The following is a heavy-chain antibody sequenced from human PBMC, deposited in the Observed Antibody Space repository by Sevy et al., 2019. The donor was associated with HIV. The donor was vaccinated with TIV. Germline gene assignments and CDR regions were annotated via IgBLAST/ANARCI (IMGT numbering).Heavy chain of an antibody. CDR1: GFTFSSYW. CDR2: IKQDGSEK. J-gene: IGHJ4*02. CDR3: ARDPYGSGSHFDY. V-gene: IGHV3-7*01. D-gene: IGHD3-10*01. Sequence: GGSLRLSCAASGFTFSSYWMSWVRQAPGKGLEWVANIKQDGSEKYYVDSVKGRFTISRDNAKNSRYLQMNSLRAEDTAVYYCARDPYGSGSHFDYWGQGTLVTVSS.